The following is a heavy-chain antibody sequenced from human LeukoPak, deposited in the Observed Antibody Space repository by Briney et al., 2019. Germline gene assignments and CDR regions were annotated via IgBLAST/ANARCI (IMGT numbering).Heavy chain of an antibody. Sequence: GGTLRLSCAASGFTFSSYGMSWVRQAPGKGLEWVTAISGSGGSTYYADSVKGRFTISRDNSKNTLYLQMNSLRAEDTAVYYCAKARGYSGYDSVSGAYDYWGQGTLVTVSS. D-gene: IGHD5-12*01. CDR2: ISGSGGST. CDR1: GFTFSSYG. J-gene: IGHJ4*02. V-gene: IGHV3-23*01. CDR3: AKARGYSGYDSVSGAYDY.